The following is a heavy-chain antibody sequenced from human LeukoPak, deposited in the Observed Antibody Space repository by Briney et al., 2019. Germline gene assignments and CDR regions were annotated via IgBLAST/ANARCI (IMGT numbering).Heavy chain of an antibody. J-gene: IGHJ5*02. Sequence: SETLSLTCTVSGGSISSYYWSWIRQPPGKGLEWIGYIYYSGSTNYNPSLKSRVTMSVDTSKNQFSLKLSSVTAADTAVYYCARGYIVVVPAASGEGNWFDPWGQGTLVAVSS. CDR2: IYYSGST. V-gene: IGHV4-59*12. CDR3: ARGYIVVVPAASGEGNWFDP. CDR1: GGSISSYY. D-gene: IGHD2-2*01.